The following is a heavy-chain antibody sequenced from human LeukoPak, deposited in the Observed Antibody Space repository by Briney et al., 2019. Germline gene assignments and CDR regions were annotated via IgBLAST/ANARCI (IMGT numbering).Heavy chain of an antibody. CDR2: IYYSGST. V-gene: IGHV4-39*01. J-gene: IGHJ4*02. D-gene: IGHD5-18*01. CDR3: ARHEYSYVLLDY. Sequence: SETLSLTCTVSGGSISSSSYFWGWSRQPPGKGLEWIGRIYYSGSTCYNPSLKSRDTISVDTSKNEFSQKLSSVIAADTAVYYCARHEYSYVLLDYWGQGTLVSVSS. CDR1: GGSISSSSYF.